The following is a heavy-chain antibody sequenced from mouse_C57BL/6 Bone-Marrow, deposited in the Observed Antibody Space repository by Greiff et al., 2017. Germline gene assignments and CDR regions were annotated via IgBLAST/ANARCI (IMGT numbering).Heavy chain of an antibody. V-gene: IGHV1-61*01. CDR1: GYTFTSYW. CDR2: IYPSDSET. J-gene: IGHJ2*01. D-gene: IGHD2-14*01. Sequence: VQLQQPGAELVRPGSSVKLSCKASGYTFTSYWMDWVKQRPGQGLEWIGNIYPSDSETHYNQKFKDKATLTVDKSSSTAYMQLSSLTSEDSAVYYCARSYRFDYWGQGTTLTVCS. CDR3: ARSYRFDY.